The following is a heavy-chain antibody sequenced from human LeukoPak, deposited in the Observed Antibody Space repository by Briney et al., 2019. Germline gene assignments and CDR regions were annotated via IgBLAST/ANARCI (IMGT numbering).Heavy chain of an antibody. CDR2: ISGSGGST. J-gene: IGHJ4*02. Sequence: PGGSLRLSCAASGFTFSSYAMSWVRQAPGKGLEWVSSISGSGGSTYYADSVKGRFTISRDNSKNTVYLQMNSLRAEDTAVYYCAKGRENSGWYLPDYWGQGTLVTVSS. V-gene: IGHV3-23*01. CDR1: GFTFSSYA. CDR3: AKGRENSGWYLPDY. D-gene: IGHD6-19*01.